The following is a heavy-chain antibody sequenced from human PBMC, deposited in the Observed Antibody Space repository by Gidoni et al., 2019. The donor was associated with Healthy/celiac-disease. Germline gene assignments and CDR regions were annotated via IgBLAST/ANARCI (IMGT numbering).Heavy chain of an antibody. CDR3: ARDHGLEWLTTGDWFDP. J-gene: IGHJ5*02. CDR2: IDPSDSYT. CDR1: GYSFTSYW. D-gene: IGHD3-3*01. Sequence: EVQLVQSGAEVKKPGESLRISCKGSGYSFTSYWISWVRQMPGKGLEWMGRIDPSDSYTNPREPSLRYLQWSSLKASDTAMYYCARDHGLEWLTTGDWFDPWGQGTLVTVSS. V-gene: IGHV5-10-1*03.